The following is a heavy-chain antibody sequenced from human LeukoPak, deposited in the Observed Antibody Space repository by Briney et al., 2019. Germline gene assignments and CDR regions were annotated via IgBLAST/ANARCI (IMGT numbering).Heavy chain of an antibody. CDR2: ISAYSGNT. CDR1: GYTFTSYG. V-gene: IGHV1-18*01. CDR3: AKDVIAVAGTHGMDV. J-gene: IGHJ6*02. Sequence: ASVKVSCKASGYTFTSYGISWVRQAPGQGLEWMGWISAYSGNTNYAQNLQGRVTMTTDTSTSTAYMELRSLRSDDTALYYCAKDVIAVAGTHGMDVWGQGTTVTVSS. D-gene: IGHD6-19*01.